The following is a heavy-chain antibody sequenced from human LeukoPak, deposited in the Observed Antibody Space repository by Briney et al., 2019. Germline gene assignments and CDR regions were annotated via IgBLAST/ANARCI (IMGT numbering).Heavy chain of an antibody. D-gene: IGHD3-9*01. V-gene: IGHV3-73*01. CDR2: IRNNANVYAT. CDR3: ARPLCLATGTCYQGLDV. J-gene: IGHJ6*02. CDR1: GFSFSATT. Sequence: GGSLRLSCAASGFSFSATTIHWVRQASGKGLEWVGRIRNNANVYATAYAASMKGRFTISRDDSKNTAYLQMNSLKTEDTAVYNCARPLCLATGTCYQGLDVWGQGTTVTVSS.